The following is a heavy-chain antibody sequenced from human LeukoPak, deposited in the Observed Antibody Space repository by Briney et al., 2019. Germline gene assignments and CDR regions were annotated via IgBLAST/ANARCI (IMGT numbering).Heavy chain of an antibody. J-gene: IGHJ5*02. Sequence: SETLSLTCTVSGGSISSSSYYWGWIRQPPGKGLEWIGSMFYSGNTYYNPSLKSRVTISADKSKNHFSLKLTSVTAADTAVYYCARDRELAALDPWGQGTLVIVSS. CDR1: GGSISSSSYY. CDR2: MFYSGNT. V-gene: IGHV4-39*07. CDR3: ARDRELAALDP. D-gene: IGHD1-26*01.